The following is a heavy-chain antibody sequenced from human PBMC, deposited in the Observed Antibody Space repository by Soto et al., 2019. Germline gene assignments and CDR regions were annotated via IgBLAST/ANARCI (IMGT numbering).Heavy chain of an antibody. CDR3: ARAKYMVRGVAFDP. J-gene: IGHJ5*02. V-gene: IGHV4-59*01. CDR2: IYYSGST. CDR1: GGSSSRYY. D-gene: IGHD3-10*01. Sequence: SETLSLTCTVAGGSSSRYYWSWIRQPPGKGLEWIGYIYYSGSTNYNPSRKSRVTISVDTSKNQFSLKLSSVTAADTAVYYCARAKYMVRGVAFDPWGPGPLVTVSS.